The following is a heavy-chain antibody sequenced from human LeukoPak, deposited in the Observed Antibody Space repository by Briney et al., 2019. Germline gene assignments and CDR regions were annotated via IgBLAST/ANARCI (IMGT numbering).Heavy chain of an antibody. CDR1: GFTFSSYS. V-gene: IGHV3-48*04. Sequence: GGSLRLSCAASGFTFSSYSMNWVRQAPGKGLEWVSYISSSSSTIYYADSVKGRFTISRDNAKNSLYLQMNSLRAEDTAVFYCAKVGDSGEFDYWGQGTLVTVSS. J-gene: IGHJ4*02. CDR2: ISSSSSTI. D-gene: IGHD2-21*02. CDR3: AKVGDSGEFDY.